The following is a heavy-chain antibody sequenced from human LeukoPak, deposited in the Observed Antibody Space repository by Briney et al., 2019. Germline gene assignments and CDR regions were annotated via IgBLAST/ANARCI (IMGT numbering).Heavy chain of an antibody. V-gene: IGHV1-18*01. CDR2: NSAYNGNT. J-gene: IGHJ5*02. CDR1: GYTLTSYG. CDR3: ARVNAAEVLRYFDWLFKTRNWFDP. D-gene: IGHD3-9*01. Sequence: ASVKVSCKASGYTLTSYGISWVRQAPGQGLEWIGWNSAYNGNTNYAQKLQGRVTMTTDKSTSTAYRALRSLRSDDTAVYYCARVNAAEVLRYFDWLFKTRNWFDPWGQGTLVTVSS.